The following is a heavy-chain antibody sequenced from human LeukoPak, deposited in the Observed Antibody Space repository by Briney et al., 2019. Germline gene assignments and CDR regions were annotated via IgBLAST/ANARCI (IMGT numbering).Heavy chain of an antibody. J-gene: IGHJ4*02. CDR2: ISGSGGST. D-gene: IGHD2-2*01. CDR3: ARSPYPRRSTSCYYDY. CDR1: GFTFSSYA. V-gene: IGHV3-64*01. Sequence: PGGSLRLSCAASGFTFSSYAMSWVRQAPGKGLEWVSAISGSGGSTYYANSVKGRFTISRDNSKNTLYLQMGSLRAEDMAVYYCARSPYPRRSTSCYYDYWGQGTLVTVSS.